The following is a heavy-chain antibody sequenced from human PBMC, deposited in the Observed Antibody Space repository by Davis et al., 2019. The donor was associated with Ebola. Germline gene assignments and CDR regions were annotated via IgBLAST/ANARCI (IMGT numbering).Heavy chain of an antibody. J-gene: IGHJ6*04. CDR2: ISGSGGST. CDR1: GFTFSSYS. CDR3: AKSGLSFGVVKYHYGMDV. V-gene: IGHV3-23*01. D-gene: IGHD3-3*01. Sequence: PGGSLRLSCAASGFTFSSYSMNWVRQAPGKGLEWVSAISGSGGSTYYADSVKGRFTISRDNSKKTLYLQMNNLRAEDTAVYYCAKSGLSFGVVKYHYGMDVWGKGTTVTVSS.